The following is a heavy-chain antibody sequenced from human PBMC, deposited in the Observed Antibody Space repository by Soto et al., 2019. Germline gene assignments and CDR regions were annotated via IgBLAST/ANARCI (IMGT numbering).Heavy chain of an antibody. J-gene: IGHJ4*02. V-gene: IGHV3-11*01. D-gene: IGHD4-17*01. CDR1: GFTFSDYY. Sequence: PGGSLRLSCAASGFTFSDYYMSWIRQAPGKGLEWVSYISSSGSTIYYADSVKGRFTISRDNAKNSLYLQMNSLRAEDTAVYYCSRASTVTTGCFSYCGQGTLVTVSS. CDR2: ISSSGSTI. CDR3: SRASTVTTGCFSY.